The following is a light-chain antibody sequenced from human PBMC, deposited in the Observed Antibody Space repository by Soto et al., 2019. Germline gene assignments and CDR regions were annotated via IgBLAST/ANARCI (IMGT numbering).Light chain of an antibody. Sequence: QSVLTQAPSASGTPGQRVTISCSGSSSNVGSNTVNWYQQLPGTAPKLLIYSHNQRPSGVPDRFSGSKSGTSASLAISGLQSEDEADYYCAAWDDSLNGVVFGGGTQLTVL. CDR2: SHN. CDR3: AAWDDSLNGVV. CDR1: SSNVGSNT. J-gene: IGLJ2*01. V-gene: IGLV1-44*01.